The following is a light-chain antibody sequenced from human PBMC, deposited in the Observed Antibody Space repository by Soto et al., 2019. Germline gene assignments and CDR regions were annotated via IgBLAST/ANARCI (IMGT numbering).Light chain of an antibody. J-gene: IGKJ5*01. CDR2: AAS. Sequence: DIVLTQSPGTLSLSPGERATLSCRASQSVSSKYLAWYQQKPGQAPRFLIYAASSRATGIPDRFSGNGSGTDFTLTISRLEPEDFAVYYCQHYGSSPPITFGQGTRLEIK. CDR1: QSVSSKY. CDR3: QHYGSSPPIT. V-gene: IGKV3-20*01.